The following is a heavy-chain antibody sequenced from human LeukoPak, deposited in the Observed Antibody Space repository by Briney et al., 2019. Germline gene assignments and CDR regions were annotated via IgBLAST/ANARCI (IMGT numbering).Heavy chain of an antibody. CDR3: AKALNYWYFDL. Sequence: PGGSLRLSCAGSGFSISNYGMNWVRQAPGKGLEWLSYIRSDSSTKYYADSVKGRFTISRDNSKNTLYLQMNSLRAEDTATYYCAKALNYWYFDLWGRGNLVTVSS. CDR2: IRSDSSTK. CDR1: GFSISNYG. V-gene: IGHV3-48*01. J-gene: IGHJ2*01.